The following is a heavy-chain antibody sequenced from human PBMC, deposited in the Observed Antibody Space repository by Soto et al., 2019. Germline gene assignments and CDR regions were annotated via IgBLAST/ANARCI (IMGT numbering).Heavy chain of an antibody. J-gene: IGHJ4*02. V-gene: IGHV3-21*01. D-gene: IGHD4-17*01. CDR3: ARPTMVTASYFDF. CDR2: ISSSSSFI. CDR1: GFTFSHHG. Sequence: GGSLRLSCAASGFTFSHHGMNWVRQAPGKGLEWVSSISSSSSFILYADSVKGRFTISRDNAKNSLYLQMNSLRVDDTAVYYCARPTMVTASYFDFWGQGIMVTVSS.